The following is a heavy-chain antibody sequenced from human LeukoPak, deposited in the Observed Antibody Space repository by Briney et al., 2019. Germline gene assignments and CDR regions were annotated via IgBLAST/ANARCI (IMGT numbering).Heavy chain of an antibody. Sequence: PSETLSLTCTVSGGSISSYYWSWIRQPPGKGLEWIGYIYNSGSTNYNPSLKSRVTISVDTSKNQFSLKLSSVTAADTAVYYCARVRKPFYGSGSYYNRINWFDPWGQGTLVTVSS. CDR2: IYNSGST. J-gene: IGHJ5*02. CDR1: GGSISSYY. D-gene: IGHD3-10*01. CDR3: ARVRKPFYGSGSYYNRINWFDP. V-gene: IGHV4-59*08.